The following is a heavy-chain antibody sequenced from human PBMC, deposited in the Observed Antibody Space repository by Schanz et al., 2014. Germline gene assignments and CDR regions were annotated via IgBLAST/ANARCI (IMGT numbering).Heavy chain of an antibody. Sequence: QVQLVESGGGLVKPGGSLRLSCAASGFTFSDYYMSWIRQAPGKGLEWVSYISSGSSSFASYADSVQGRFTISRDSARNSLYLQMSSLRAEDTAVYYCARGTPFLCDYWGQGTLVTVSS. D-gene: IGHD3-16*01. CDR3: ARGTPFLCDY. CDR2: ISSGSSSFA. V-gene: IGHV3-11*06. CDR1: GFTFSDYY. J-gene: IGHJ4*02.